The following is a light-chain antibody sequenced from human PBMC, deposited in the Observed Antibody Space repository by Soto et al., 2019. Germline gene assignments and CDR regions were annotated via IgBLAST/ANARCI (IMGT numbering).Light chain of an antibody. Sequence: QSVLTQPRSVSGSPGQSVTISCTGASIDVGGYNSVSWYQQHPVKAPKLMIYDVNKRPSGVPDRFSGSKSGNTASLTISGLQTEDEADYYCCSYAGTSYVFGTGTKVTVL. CDR3: CSYAGTSYV. V-gene: IGLV2-11*01. J-gene: IGLJ1*01. CDR2: DVN. CDR1: SIDVGGYNS.